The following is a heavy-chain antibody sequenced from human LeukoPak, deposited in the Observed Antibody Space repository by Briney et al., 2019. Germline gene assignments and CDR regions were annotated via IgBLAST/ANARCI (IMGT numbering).Heavy chain of an antibody. D-gene: IGHD3-10*01. J-gene: IGHJ4*02. Sequence: SETLSLTCTVSGYSITSAYYWGWIRQPPGKGLEWIGSFFLKGSTYYNPSLKSRVTISVDTSKNQFSLKLSSVTAADTAVYYCAREAHIWGYYGSRPLDYWGQGTLVTVSS. CDR1: GYSITSAYY. CDR3: AREAHIWGYYGSRPLDY. CDR2: FFLKGST. V-gene: IGHV4-38-2*02.